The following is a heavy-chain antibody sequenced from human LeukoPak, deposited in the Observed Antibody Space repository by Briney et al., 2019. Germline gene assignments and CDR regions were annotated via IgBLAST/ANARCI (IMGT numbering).Heavy chain of an antibody. CDR3: SSGPNFDY. V-gene: IGHV3-7*05. CDR2: MNHDGNVR. J-gene: IGHJ4*01. CDR1: GFTFRSDW. D-gene: IGHD3/OR15-3a*01. Sequence: PGGSLRLSCAASGFTFRSDWMSWVRQAPGKGLEWVANMNHDGNVRQYLDSVKGRFTISRDNDKNSLYLQMISLRAEDSAVYFCSSGPNFDYWGHGTLVTVSS.